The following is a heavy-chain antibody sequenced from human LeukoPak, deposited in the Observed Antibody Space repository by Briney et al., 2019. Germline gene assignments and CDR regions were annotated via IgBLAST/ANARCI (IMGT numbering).Heavy chain of an antibody. CDR1: GFTFDDYA. Sequence: GRSLRLSCAASGFTFDDYAMHWVRQAPGKGLEWVSGISWNSGSIGYADSVKGRFTISRDNAKNSLYLQMNSLRAEDTALYYCAKDIGNLGEFFDFWGQGTLVTVSS. CDR3: AKDIGNLGEFFDF. J-gene: IGHJ4*02. CDR2: ISWNSGSI. D-gene: IGHD3-10*01. V-gene: IGHV3-9*01.